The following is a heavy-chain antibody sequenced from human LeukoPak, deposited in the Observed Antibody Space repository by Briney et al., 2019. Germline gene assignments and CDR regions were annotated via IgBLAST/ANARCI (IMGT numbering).Heavy chain of an antibody. Sequence: PSETLSLTCAVYGGSFSGYYWSWIRQPPGKGLEWIGEINHSGSTNYNPSLKSRVTISVGTSKNQFSLKLSSVTAADTAVYYCARDAYGSGSLNWFDPWGQGTLVTVSS. CDR1: GGSFSGYY. D-gene: IGHD3-10*01. J-gene: IGHJ5*02. CDR3: ARDAYGSGSLNWFDP. V-gene: IGHV4-34*01. CDR2: INHSGST.